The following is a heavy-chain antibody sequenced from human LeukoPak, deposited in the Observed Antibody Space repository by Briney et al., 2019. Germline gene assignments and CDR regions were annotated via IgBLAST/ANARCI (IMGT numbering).Heavy chain of an antibody. CDR1: GFSLSTSGMC. D-gene: IGHD3-22*01. CDR2: IDWDDDK. V-gene: IGHV2-70*11. J-gene: IGHJ4*02. Sequence: ESGPALVKPTQTLTLTCTFSGFSLSTSGMCVSWIRQPPGKALEWLARIDWDDDKYYSTSLKTRLTIYKDTSKHQVVLTMTNMDPVDTATYYCARIDSSGYYFDYWGQGTLVTVSS. CDR3: ARIDSSGYYFDY.